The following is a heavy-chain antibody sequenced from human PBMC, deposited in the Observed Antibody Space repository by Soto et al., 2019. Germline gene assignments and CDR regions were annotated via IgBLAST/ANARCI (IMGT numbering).Heavy chain of an antibody. CDR3: ASRNKGYYYGMDV. CDR1: GGSISSYY. V-gene: IGHV4-59*01. Sequence: SETLSLTCTVSGGSISSYYWSWIRQPPGKGLEWIGYIDYSGSTNYNPSLKSRVTLSVDRSKNQFSLKLTSVTAADTAVYYCASRNKGYYYGMDVWGQGTTVT. J-gene: IGHJ6*02. CDR2: IDYSGST.